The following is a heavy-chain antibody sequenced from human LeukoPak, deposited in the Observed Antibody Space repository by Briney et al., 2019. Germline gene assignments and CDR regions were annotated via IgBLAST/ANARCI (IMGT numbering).Heavy chain of an antibody. V-gene: IGHV3-48*03. CDR2: ISSSGSTI. J-gene: IGHJ6*02. D-gene: IGHD5-18*01. CDR3: ARDDRDTAMVGAYYYYGMDV. Sequence: PGGSLRLSCAASGFTFSSYEMNWVGQAPGKGLEWVSYISSSGSTIYYAHSVKGRFTSSRDNAKNSLYLQMNSLRAEDTAVYYCARDDRDTAMVGAYYYYGMDVWGQGTTVTVSS. CDR1: GFTFSSYE.